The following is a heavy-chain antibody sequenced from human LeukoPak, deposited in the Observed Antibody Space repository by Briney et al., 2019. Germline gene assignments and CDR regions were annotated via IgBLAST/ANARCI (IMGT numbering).Heavy chain of an antibody. CDR1: GFTFSSYG. CDR2: ISDSGGSK. Sequence: GGSLRLSCAASGFTFSSYGMSWVRLARVKGLEGGSGISDSGGSKYYADSVKGRFTISRDNSKHTLYLQMNSLRAEDTAVYYCARRPGSWFYFDYWGQGILVTVSS. D-gene: IGHD6-13*01. CDR3: ARRPGSWFYFDY. V-gene: IGHV3-23*01. J-gene: IGHJ4*02.